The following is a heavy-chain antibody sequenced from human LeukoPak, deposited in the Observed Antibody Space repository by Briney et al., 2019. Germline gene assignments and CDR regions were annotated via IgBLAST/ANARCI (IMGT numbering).Heavy chain of an antibody. CDR3: AKPQTRPTDYFDY. D-gene: IGHD4-17*01. CDR2: ISYDGSNK. J-gene: IGHJ4*02. Sequence: GRSLRLSCAASGFTFSSYGMQWVRQAPGKGREWVAVISYDGSNKYYADSVKGRFTISRDNSKNTLYLQMNSLRAEDTAVYYCAKPQTRPTDYFDYWGQGTLVTVSS. V-gene: IGHV3-30*18. CDR1: GFTFSSYG.